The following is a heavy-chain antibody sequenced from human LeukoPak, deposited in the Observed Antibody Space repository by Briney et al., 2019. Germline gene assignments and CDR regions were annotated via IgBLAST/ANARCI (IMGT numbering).Heavy chain of an antibody. CDR2: ISGSGGST. D-gene: IGHD3-10*01. CDR3: AKQAGGSGSYYYY. V-gene: IGHV3-23*01. CDR1: GFTFSNYA. Sequence: GGSLRLSCAASGFTFSNYAMTWVRQAPGKGLEWVSAISGSGGSTYYADSVKGRFTISRDNSKSTLYLQMSSLRAEDTAVYYCAKQAGGSGSYYYYWGQGTPVTVSS. J-gene: IGHJ4*02.